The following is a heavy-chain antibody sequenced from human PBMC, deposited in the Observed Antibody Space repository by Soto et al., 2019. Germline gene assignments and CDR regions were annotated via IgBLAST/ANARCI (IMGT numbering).Heavy chain of an antibody. CDR2: IDWDGDK. Sequence: SGPTLVNPTQTLTLTCTFSGFSLTTRGMHVSWIRQPPGKALEWLALIDWDGDKYYSTSLKTRLTISRDTSKNQVVLTMTDMAPVDTATYFCARTAFDYYDTRAASDYWGQGTLVTVSS. D-gene: IGHD3-22*01. CDR1: GFSLTTRGMH. J-gene: IGHJ4*02. V-gene: IGHV2-70*01. CDR3: ARTAFDYYDTRAASDY.